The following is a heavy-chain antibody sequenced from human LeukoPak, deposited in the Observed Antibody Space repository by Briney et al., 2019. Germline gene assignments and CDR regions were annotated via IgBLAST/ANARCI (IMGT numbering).Heavy chain of an antibody. CDR1: GFTFSDYY. D-gene: IGHD6-6*01. J-gene: IGHJ6*03. V-gene: IGHV3-11*04. Sequence: PGGSLRLSCAASGFTFSDYYMSWIRQAPGKGLEWVSYISSSGSTIYYADSVKGRFTISRDNAKNSLYLQMNSLRAEDTAVYYCARNYSSSSLAYYYYMDVWGKGTTVTVSS. CDR3: ARNYSSSSLAYYYYMDV. CDR2: ISSSGSTI.